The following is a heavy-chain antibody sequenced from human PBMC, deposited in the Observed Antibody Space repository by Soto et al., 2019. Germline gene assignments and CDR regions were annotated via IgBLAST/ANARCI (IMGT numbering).Heavy chain of an antibody. V-gene: IGHV4-39*01. CDR3: ARRPITIAAAGNY. Sequence: SETLSLTCTVSGRSISSSSYYWGWLRQPPGKGLEWIGSIYYSGSTYYNPSLKSRVTISVDTSKNQFSLKLSSVTAADTAVYYCARRPITIAAAGNYWGQETLVTVSS. CDR2: IYYSGST. D-gene: IGHD6-13*01. J-gene: IGHJ4*02. CDR1: GRSISSSSYY.